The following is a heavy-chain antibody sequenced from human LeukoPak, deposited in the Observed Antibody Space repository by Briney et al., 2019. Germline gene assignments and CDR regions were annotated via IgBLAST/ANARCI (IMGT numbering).Heavy chain of an antibody. D-gene: IGHD3-3*01. Sequence: GGSLRLSCAASGFTFSSYGMHWVRQAPGKGLEWVSFIRFDGTNKYYADSVKGRFTISRDNAKNSLYLQMNSLRAEDTALYYCARGKGFLEWLLPPDYYYMDVWGKGTTVTVSS. CDR1: GFTFSSYG. CDR3: ARGKGFLEWLLPPDYYYMDV. CDR2: IRFDGTNK. J-gene: IGHJ6*03. V-gene: IGHV3-30*02.